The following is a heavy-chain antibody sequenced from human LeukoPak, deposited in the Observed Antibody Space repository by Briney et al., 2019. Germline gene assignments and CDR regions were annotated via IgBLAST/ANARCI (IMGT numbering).Heavy chain of an antibody. CDR2: ISSSSSYI. CDR1: GFTFSSYS. J-gene: IGHJ3*02. V-gene: IGHV3-21*01. CDR3: ARPSTSLAFDI. D-gene: IGHD2-2*01. Sequence: SGGSLRLSCAASGFTFSSYSMNWVRQAPGKGLEWVSSISSSSSYIYYADSVKGRFTISRDNAKNSLYLQMNSLRAEDTAVYYCARPSTSLAFDIWGQGTMVTVSS.